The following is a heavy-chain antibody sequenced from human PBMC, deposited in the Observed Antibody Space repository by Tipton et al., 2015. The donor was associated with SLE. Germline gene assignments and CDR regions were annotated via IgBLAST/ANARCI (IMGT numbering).Heavy chain of an antibody. CDR2: INHSGST. Sequence: TLSLTCAVYGGSFSGYYWSWIRQPPGKGLEWIGEINHSGSTNYNPSLKSRVTISVDTSKNQFSLKLSSVTAADTAVYYCARGGDYGGNDYWGQGTLVTVSS. CDR3: ARGGDYGGNDY. D-gene: IGHD4-23*01. CDR1: GGSFSGYY. J-gene: IGHJ4*02. V-gene: IGHV4-34*01.